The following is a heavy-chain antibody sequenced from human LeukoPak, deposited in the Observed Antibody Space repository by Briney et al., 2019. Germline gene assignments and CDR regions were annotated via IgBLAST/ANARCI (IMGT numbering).Heavy chain of an antibody. CDR2: IDYRKST. J-gene: IGHJ3*02. CDR3: ARDCSSTSCPLDAFDI. Sequence: SSQTLSLTCTVSGGSISSGGYYWSWISQHPGKGLEWIVYIDYRKSTYNNPSLKSRVTISVDTSKNQFSAKLSSVTAADTAVYYCARDCSSTSCPLDAFDIWGQGTMVT. CDR1: GGSISSGGYY. D-gene: IGHD2-2*01. V-gene: IGHV4-31*03.